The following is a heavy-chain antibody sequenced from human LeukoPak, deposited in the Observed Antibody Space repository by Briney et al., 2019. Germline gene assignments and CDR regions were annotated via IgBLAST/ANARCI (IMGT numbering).Heavy chain of an antibody. CDR3: ARGAYGDHFDY. CDR2: ISSSSSYI. V-gene: IGHV3-21*01. CDR1: GFTFSSYG. D-gene: IGHD4-17*01. Sequence: PGGSLRLSCAASGFTFSSYGMHWVRQAPGKGLEWVSSISSSSSYIYYADSVKGRFTISRDNAKNSLYLQMNSLRAEDTSVFYCARGAYGDHFDYWGQGTLVTVSS. J-gene: IGHJ4*02.